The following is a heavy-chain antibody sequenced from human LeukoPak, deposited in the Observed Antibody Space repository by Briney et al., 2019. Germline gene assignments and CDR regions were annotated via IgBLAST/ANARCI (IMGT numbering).Heavy chain of an antibody. V-gene: IGHV3-23*01. CDR1: GFTFSSYA. J-gene: IGHJ4*02. CDR3: AKDRSRYSGYDPRSYYFDY. D-gene: IGHD5-12*01. Sequence: PGGSLRLSCAASGFTFSSYAMSWVRQATGKGLEWVSAISGSGGSTYYADSVKGRLTISRDNSKNTLSLQVNSLRTEDTAVYYCAKDRSRYSGYDPRSYYFDYWGQGTLVSVSS. CDR2: ISGSGGST.